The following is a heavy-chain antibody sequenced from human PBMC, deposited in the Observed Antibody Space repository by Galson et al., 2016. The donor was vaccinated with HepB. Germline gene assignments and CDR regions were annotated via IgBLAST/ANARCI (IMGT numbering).Heavy chain of an antibody. Sequence: SETLSLTCTVSGDSISSDSYYWGWIRQPPGKGLEWIGSIYYSDSTYYNPSLKRRVTISVDTSKNQFSLKLSSVTAADTAVYYCARHVDCSSGTCYYDAFDIWGQGTMVTVSS. J-gene: IGHJ3*02. CDR2: IYYSDST. D-gene: IGHD2-15*01. V-gene: IGHV4-39*01. CDR1: GDSISSDSYY. CDR3: ARHVDCSSGTCYYDAFDI.